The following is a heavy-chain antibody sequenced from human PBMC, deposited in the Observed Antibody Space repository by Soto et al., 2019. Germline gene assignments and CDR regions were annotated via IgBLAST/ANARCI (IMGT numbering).Heavy chain of an antibody. D-gene: IGHD3-9*01. J-gene: IGHJ4*02. V-gene: IGHV3-30*18. CDR2: ISHDGSNK. Sequence: SLRLSCAASGFTFSSYGMHWVRQAPGQGLEWVAVISHDGSNKYYADSVKGRFTISRDNSKNTMYLQMNSLRAEDTAVYYCAKEAYDILTGYLPYFDYWGQGTLVTVSS. CDR3: AKEAYDILTGYLPYFDY. CDR1: GFTFSSYG.